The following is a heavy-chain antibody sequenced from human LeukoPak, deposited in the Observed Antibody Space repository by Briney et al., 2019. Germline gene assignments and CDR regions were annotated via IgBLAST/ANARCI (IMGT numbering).Heavy chain of an antibody. CDR2: IYYSGTT. CDR1: GGSINSDGYY. CDR3: ARYRDSGGRLAFDI. J-gene: IGHJ3*02. V-gene: IGHV4-31*03. Sequence: SETLSLTCTVSGGSINSDGYYWTWIRQHSGKGLEWIGYIYYSGTTYYNPSLESRVTLSVDTSKNQFSLRLSSVTAADTAVYYCARYRDSGGRLAFDIWGQGIMATVSS. D-gene: IGHD2-15*01.